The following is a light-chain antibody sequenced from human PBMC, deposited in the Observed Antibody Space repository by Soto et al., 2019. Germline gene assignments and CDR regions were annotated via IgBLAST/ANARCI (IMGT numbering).Light chain of an antibody. V-gene: IGKV1-39*01. J-gene: IGKJ4*01. Sequence: DIQMTQTPSSLSASVGDRVTITCRSSQTISTFLHWFQQKPGKAPNLLIYDASSLHSGVPSRFSGSGSGTDFTLTISSLQPEDFGTYYCQQTYSTFVSFGGGTKVDSK. CDR1: QTISTF. CDR3: QQTYSTFVS. CDR2: DAS.